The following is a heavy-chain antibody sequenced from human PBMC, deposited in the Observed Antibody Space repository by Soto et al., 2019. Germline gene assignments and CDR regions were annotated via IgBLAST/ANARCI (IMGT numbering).Heavy chain of an antibody. V-gene: IGHV3-7*01. CDR2: IKQDGSEK. Sequence: GWTMRLSCALSVLSFGNFRMRWVRQEQGKGLEWVANIKQDGSEKYYVDSVKGRFTLSRDNAKNSLHLQMNSLKAEDTAISLCARVLYIYGCIFDYWGQVTLVTVSS. CDR1: VLSFGNFR. D-gene: IGHD3-9*01. J-gene: IGHJ4*01. CDR3: ARVLYIYGCIFDY.